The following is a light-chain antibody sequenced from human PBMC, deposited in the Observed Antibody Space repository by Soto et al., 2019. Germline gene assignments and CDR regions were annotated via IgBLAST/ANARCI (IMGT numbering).Light chain of an antibody. CDR3: QQRSNWPRT. V-gene: IGKV3-11*01. Sequence: EIVLTQSPATLSLSPGERATLFCRASQSVSSYLAWYQQKPGQAPRLLIYDASNRATGIPARFSGSGSGTYFTLTISSLEPEDFAVYYCQQRSNWPRTFGPGTKVDIK. CDR2: DAS. CDR1: QSVSSY. J-gene: IGKJ3*01.